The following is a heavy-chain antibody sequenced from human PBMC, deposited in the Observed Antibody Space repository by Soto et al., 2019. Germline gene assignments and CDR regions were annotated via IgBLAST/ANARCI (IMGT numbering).Heavy chain of an antibody. J-gene: IGHJ2*01. CDR1: GGSISSGGYY. D-gene: IGHD3-10*01. CDR2: IYYSGST. Sequence: QVQLQESGPGLVKPSQTLSLTCTVSGGSISSGGYYWSWIRQHPGKGLEWIGYIYYSGSTYYNTSHKSRVIISVGTSKNQFALKLSSVTAADTAVYSCARDPSGDWYFEFWGGGTLVTVSS. V-gene: IGHV4-31*03. CDR3: ARDPSGDWYFEF.